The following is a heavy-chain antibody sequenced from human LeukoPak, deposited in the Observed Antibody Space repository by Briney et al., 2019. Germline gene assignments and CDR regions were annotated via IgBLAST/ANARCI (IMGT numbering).Heavy chain of an antibody. V-gene: IGHV6-1*01. CDR2: TYYTSKWNT. CDR1: GDSVSTSGVA. Sequence: SQTLSLTCAISGDSVSTSGVAWNWVRQSPSRGLEWLGRTYYTSKWNTDYPLSVKSRIVVNPDTYKHQFFLQLNSVTSEDTAVYYCARGRASAFDVWGQGTMVTVSS. J-gene: IGHJ3*01. D-gene: IGHD6-25*01. CDR3: ARGRASAFDV.